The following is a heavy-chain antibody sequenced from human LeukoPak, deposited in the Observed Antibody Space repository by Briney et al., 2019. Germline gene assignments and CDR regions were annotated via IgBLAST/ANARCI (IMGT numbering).Heavy chain of an antibody. D-gene: IGHD3-22*01. J-gene: IGHJ3*02. CDR3: ALHRTYYYDSSGYYSDAFDI. V-gene: IGHV1-69*06. CDR2: IIPIFGTA. Sequence: SVKVSCKASGGTFSSYAISWVRQAPGQGLEWMGGIIPIFGTANYAQKFQGRVTITADKSTSTAYMELSSLRSEDTAVYYCALHRTYYYDSSGYYSDAFDIWGQGTMVTVSS. CDR1: GGTFSSYA.